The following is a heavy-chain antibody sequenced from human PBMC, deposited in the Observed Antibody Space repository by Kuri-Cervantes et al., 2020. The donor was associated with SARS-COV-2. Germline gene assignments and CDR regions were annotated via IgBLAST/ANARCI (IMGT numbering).Heavy chain of an antibody. V-gene: IGHV3-21*01. CDR3: ARDLGILTGYYSHYYCYYGMDV. CDR1: GFTFSSYS. D-gene: IGHD3-9*01. J-gene: IGHJ6*02. CDR2: ISSSSSYI. Sequence: ETLSLTCAASGFTFSSYSMNWVRQAPGKWLEWVSSISSSSSYIYYADSVKGRFTISRDNAKNSLYLQMNSLRAEDTAVYYCARDLGILTGYYSHYYCYYGMDVWGQGTTVTVSS.